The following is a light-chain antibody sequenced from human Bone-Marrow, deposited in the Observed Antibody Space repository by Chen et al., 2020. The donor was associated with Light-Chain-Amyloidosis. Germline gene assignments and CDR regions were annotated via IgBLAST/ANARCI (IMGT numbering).Light chain of an antibody. J-gene: IGLJ3*02. Sequence: SYVRTQPSSVSVAPGQTATIACGGNNIGSTSVHWYQQTPGQAPLLVVYEDSDRPSGIPERLSGSNSGNTATLTISRVEAGDEADYYCQVWDRSSDRPVFGGGTKLTVL. CDR1: NIGSTS. CDR2: EDS. CDR3: QVWDRSSDRPV. V-gene: IGLV3-21*02.